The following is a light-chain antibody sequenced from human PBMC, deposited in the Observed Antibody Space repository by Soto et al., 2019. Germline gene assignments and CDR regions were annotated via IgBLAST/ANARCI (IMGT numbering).Light chain of an antibody. CDR1: QDISNY. V-gene: IGKV1-33*01. CDR2: DAS. CDR3: QQYDNLPRT. Sequence: DIQLTQSPSTVSACVGDRVTMTCHASQDISNYLNWYQQKPGKAPKLLIYDASNLETGVPSRFSGSGSGTDFTFTISSLQPEDIATYYCQQYDNLPRTFGQGTRLEI. J-gene: IGKJ5*01.